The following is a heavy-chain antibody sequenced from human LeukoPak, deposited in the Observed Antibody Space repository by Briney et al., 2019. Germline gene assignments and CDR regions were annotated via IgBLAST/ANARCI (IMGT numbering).Heavy chain of an antibody. J-gene: IGHJ3*02. CDR1: GGSISSSSYY. D-gene: IGHD3-22*01. V-gene: IGHV4-39*07. CDR3: ARIPTHYYDSSGYIDI. CDR2: IYYSGST. Sequence: SETLSLTCTVSGGSISSSSYYWGWIRQPPGKGLEWIGSIYYSGSTYYNPSLKSRVTISVDTSKNQFSLKLSSVTAADTAVYYCARIPTHYYDSSGYIDIWGQGTMVTVSS.